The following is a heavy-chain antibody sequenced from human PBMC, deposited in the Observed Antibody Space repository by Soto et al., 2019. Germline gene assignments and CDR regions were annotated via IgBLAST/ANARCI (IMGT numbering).Heavy chain of an antibody. Sequence: PSETLSLTCAVSGGSISSGGYSWTWIRQPPGKGLEWIGYIDHSGSTYYNPSLKSRVTISVDRSKNQFSLKLSSVTAADTAVYYCARDGGYTYGYHYFDYWGQGTLVTVSS. D-gene: IGHD5-18*01. CDR2: IDHSGST. J-gene: IGHJ4*02. V-gene: IGHV4-30-2*01. CDR3: ARDGGYTYGYHYFDY. CDR1: GGSISSGGYS.